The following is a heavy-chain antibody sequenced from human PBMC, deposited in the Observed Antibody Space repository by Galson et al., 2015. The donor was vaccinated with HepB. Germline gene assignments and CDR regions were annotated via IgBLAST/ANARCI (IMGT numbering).Heavy chain of an antibody. CDR3: ATAPRIVGATQDYFDY. J-gene: IGHJ4*02. CDR1: GFTVSSNY. D-gene: IGHD1-26*01. CDR2: IYSGGST. V-gene: IGHV3-53*01. Sequence: LRLSCAASGFTVSSNYMSWVRQAPGKGLEWVSVIYSGGSTYYADSVKGRFTISRDNSKNTLYLQMNSLRAEDTAVYYCATAPRIVGATQDYFDYWGQGTLVTVSS.